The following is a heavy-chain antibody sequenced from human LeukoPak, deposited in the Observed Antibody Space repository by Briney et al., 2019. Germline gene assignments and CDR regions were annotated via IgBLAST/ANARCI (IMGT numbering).Heavy chain of an antibody. Sequence: GGSLRLSCAASGFSFSSYAMHWARQAPGKGLEYVSAISSNGGSTYYADSVKGRFTISRDNSKNTLYLQMNNLRAEDTALYYCARGPPMYSYGSSDYHYDYFNYWGQGTLVTVSS. CDR2: ISSNGGST. CDR3: ARGPPMYSYGSSDYHYDYFNY. J-gene: IGHJ4*02. D-gene: IGHD3-22*01. V-gene: IGHV3-64*02. CDR1: GFSFSSYA.